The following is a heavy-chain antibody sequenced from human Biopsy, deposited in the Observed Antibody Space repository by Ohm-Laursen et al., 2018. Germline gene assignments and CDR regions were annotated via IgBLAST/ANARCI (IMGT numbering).Heavy chain of an antibody. CDR2: VYYTGST. CDR3: ARDRGYYSDRTVPGYFDL. V-gene: IGHV4-59*01. CDR1: GESFNGYY. J-gene: IGHJ2*01. D-gene: IGHD3-22*01. Sequence: SQTLSLTCAVSGESFNGYYWCWIRQTPGQGLQWIGYVYYTGSTGYNHSLQSRVTISVDTSKNHFSLRLRSVTPADTAIYYCARDRGYYSDRTVPGYFDLWGRGTLVTVSS.